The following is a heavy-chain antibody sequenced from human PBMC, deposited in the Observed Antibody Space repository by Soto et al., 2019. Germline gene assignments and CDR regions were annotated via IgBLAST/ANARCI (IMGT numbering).Heavy chain of an antibody. V-gene: IGHV4-31*03. J-gene: IGHJ5*02. CDR1: GGSFSSGDYS. CDR2: RSYRGTP. CDR3: ARVAATGTRWFDP. Sequence: VQLQESGPGLVKPSQHLSLTCTVSGGSFSSGDYSWSCGSRHSGMGLEWSGDRSYRGTPYYNPSLKSRLTISVDASKNQFSLRLSSVTAAATAVYYCARVAATGTRWFDPWGQGTLVTVSS. D-gene: IGHD6-13*01.